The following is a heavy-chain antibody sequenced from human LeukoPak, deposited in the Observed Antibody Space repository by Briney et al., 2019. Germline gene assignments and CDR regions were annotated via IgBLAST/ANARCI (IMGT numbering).Heavy chain of an antibody. J-gene: IGHJ4*02. CDR1: GGSFSNYA. D-gene: IGHD3-3*01. V-gene: IGHV1-69*05. Sequence: ASVKVSCKASGGSFSNYAISWVRQAPGQGFEWMGGIIPFLGTANHAQKFQGRVTLTTDESTSTAYMELSSLRSEDTAVYYCARSSTSKSGYYYFIDYWGQGILVTVSS. CDR3: ARSSTSKSGYYYFIDY. CDR2: IIPFLGTA.